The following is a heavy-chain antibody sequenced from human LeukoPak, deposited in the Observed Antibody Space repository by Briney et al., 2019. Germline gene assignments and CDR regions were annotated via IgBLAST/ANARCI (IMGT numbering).Heavy chain of an antibody. D-gene: IGHD3-22*01. CDR2: ISSSSSYI. J-gene: IGHJ4*02. Sequence: GGSLRLSCAVSGFTFSSYSMNWVRQAPGKGLEWVSSISSSSSYIYYADSVKGRFTISRDNAKNSLYLQMNSLRAEDTAVYYCAREWDDSSGWFDYWGQGTLVTVSS. CDR1: GFTFSSYS. V-gene: IGHV3-21*01. CDR3: AREWDDSSGWFDY.